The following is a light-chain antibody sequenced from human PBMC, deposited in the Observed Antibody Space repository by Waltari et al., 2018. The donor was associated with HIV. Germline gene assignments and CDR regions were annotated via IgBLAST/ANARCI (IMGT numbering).Light chain of an antibody. Sequence: QSVLTQPPSASVAPGQRVTISCSGSSSNIGSHFVYWYQQLPGTAPKLVIYRNDQRPSGVPDRFSGSKSGTSASLAISGLRSEDEADYYCAAWDDSLSGVVFGGGTNLTVL. CDR1: SSNIGSHF. CDR3: AAWDDSLSGVV. CDR2: RND. J-gene: IGLJ3*02. V-gene: IGLV1-47*01.